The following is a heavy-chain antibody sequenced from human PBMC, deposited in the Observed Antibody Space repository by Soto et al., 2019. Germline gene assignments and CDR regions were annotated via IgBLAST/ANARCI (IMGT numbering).Heavy chain of an antibody. Sequence: LRLSCAASGFTVSNNYMTWVRQAPGKGLEWVSVMYSGGTATSYADSVKGRFAISRDNAKNSLHLQMNSLSAEDTAFYYCVKDESINWYSGHFRHWGQGTLVTVSS. CDR3: VKDESINWYSGHFRH. CDR2: MYSGGTAT. J-gene: IGHJ1*01. CDR1: GFTVSNNY. V-gene: IGHV3-53*05. D-gene: IGHD6-13*01.